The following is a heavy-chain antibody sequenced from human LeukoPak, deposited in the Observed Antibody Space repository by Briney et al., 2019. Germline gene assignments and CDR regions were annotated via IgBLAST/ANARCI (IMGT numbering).Heavy chain of an antibody. D-gene: IGHD3-22*01. Sequence: SETLSLTCAVYGGSFSGYYWSWIRQPPGKGLEWIGYIYHSGSTYYNPSLKSRVTISVDRSKNQFSLKLSSVTAADTAVYYCARAGTYYYDSSGYYYEGNWFDPWGQGTLVTVSS. CDR3: ARAGTYYYDSSGYYYEGNWFDP. CDR1: GGSFSGYY. V-gene: IGHV4-34*01. J-gene: IGHJ5*02. CDR2: IYHSGST.